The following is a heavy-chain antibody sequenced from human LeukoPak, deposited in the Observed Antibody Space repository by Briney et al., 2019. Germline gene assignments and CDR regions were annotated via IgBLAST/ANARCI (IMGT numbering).Heavy chain of an antibody. V-gene: IGHV3-7*01. J-gene: IGHJ4*02. D-gene: IGHD2-21*02. CDR3: ARDPISSCSGDCYLDY. CDR1: GFTFSSYW. CDR2: IKQDGSEK. Sequence: GGSLRLSCAASGFTFSSYWMSWVRQAPGKGLEWVANIKQDGSEKYYVDSVKGRFTISRDNAKNSLYLQMNSLRAEDTAVYYCARDPISSCSGDCYLDYWGQGTLVTVSS.